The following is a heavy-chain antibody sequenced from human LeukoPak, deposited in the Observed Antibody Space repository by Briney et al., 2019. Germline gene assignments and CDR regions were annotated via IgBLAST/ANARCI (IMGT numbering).Heavy chain of an antibody. Sequence: GASVKVSCKASGYTFTSYGISWVRQAPGQGLEWMGWISAYNGNTNYAQKLQGRVTMTTDTSTSTAYMELRSLRSDDTAAYYCARTQSGYYYYGMDVWGQGTTVTVSS. V-gene: IGHV1-18*01. J-gene: IGHJ6*02. CDR2: ISAYNGNT. CDR3: ARTQSGYYYYGMDV. D-gene: IGHD3-10*01. CDR1: GYTFTSYG.